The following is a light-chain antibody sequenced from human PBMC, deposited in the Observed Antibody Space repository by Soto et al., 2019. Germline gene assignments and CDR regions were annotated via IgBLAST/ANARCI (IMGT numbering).Light chain of an antibody. CDR2: QNS. J-gene: IGKJ1*01. V-gene: IGKV2-24*01. CDR1: ESLVHSDGNTY. Sequence: DVVLTQTPLSSPVNLGQPASISCRSSESLVHSDGNTYLSWLQQRPGQPPRLLIYQNSNRFSGVPDKFSGSGAGTDVTLKISRVEPEDVGVYYCMQVTHFPRTFGQGTKVEI. CDR3: MQVTHFPRT.